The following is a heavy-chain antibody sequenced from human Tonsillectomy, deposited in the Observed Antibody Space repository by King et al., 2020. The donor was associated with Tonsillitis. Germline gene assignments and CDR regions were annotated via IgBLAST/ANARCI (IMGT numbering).Heavy chain of an antibody. V-gene: IGHV3-30*04. D-gene: IGHD4-17*01. CDR1: GFTFSSYA. J-gene: IGHJ6*02. CDR3: ARGDGALDYYYHGMDV. Sequence: VQLVESGGGVVQPGRSLRLSCAASGFTFSSYAMHWVRQAPGKGLEWVAFISYDGSYKYYADSVKGRFTISRDNSKNTVYLQMNSLRAEDTAVYYCARGDGALDYYYHGMDVWGQGTTVTVSS. CDR2: ISYDGSYK.